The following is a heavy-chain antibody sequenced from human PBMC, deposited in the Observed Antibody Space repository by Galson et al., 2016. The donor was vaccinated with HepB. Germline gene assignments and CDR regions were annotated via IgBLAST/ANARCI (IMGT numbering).Heavy chain of an antibody. V-gene: IGHV3-48*04. CDR2: ISSSSSTI. D-gene: IGHD3-3*01. CDR3: ARRDDFWSGYSRYWYFDL. CDR1: GFTFSNYN. J-gene: IGHJ2*01. Sequence: SLRLSCAASGFTFSNYNMNWVRQAPGKGLEWVSYISSSSSTIYYADSVKGRFTISRDNAMNSLYLQMNSLRAEDTAVYYCARRDDFWSGYSRYWYFDLWGRGTLVTVSS.